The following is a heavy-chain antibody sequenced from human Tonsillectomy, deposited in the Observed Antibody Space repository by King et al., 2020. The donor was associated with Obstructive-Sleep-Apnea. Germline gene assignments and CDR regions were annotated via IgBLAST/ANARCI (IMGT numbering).Heavy chain of an antibody. J-gene: IGHJ4*02. CDR1: GFTFDDYA. CDR3: TKSGTSHDGDYFDY. CDR2: LSWNSGAI. Sequence: VQLVESGGGLVQPGRSLRLSCAASGFTFDDYAMHWVRQAPGKGLEWVSGLSWNSGAIGYADSVKGRFTISRDNARNSLYLQMNSLRTEDTALYFCTKSGTSHDGDYFDYWGQGTLVTVSS. V-gene: IGHV3-9*01. D-gene: IGHD1-26*01.